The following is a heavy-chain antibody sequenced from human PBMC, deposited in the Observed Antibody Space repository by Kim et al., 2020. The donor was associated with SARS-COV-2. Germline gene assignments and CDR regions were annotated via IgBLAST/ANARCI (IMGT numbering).Heavy chain of an antibody. CDR3: ARDFVNYYDSSGYYS. D-gene: IGHD3-22*01. V-gene: IGHV4-31*03. CDR1: GGSISSGGYY. J-gene: IGHJ4*02. CDR2: IYYSGST. Sequence: SETLSLTCTVSGGSISSGGYYWSWIRQHPGKGLEWIGYIYYSGSTYYNPSLKSRVTISVDTSKNQFSLKLSSVTAADTAVYYCARDFVNYYDSSGYYSWGQGTLVTVSS.